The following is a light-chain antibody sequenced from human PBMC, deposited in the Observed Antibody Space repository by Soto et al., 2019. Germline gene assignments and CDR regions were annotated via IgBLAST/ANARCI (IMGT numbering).Light chain of an antibody. V-gene: IGKV3-15*01. CDR3: QHYNNWPPWT. CDR1: QSVSSN. Sequence: EIVMTQSPATLSVFPGERATLSCRASQSVSSNLAWYQQKPGQAPRLLIYRASTRATGIPARFSGSGSGTEFTLTISSLQSEDFAVYYCQHYNNWPPWTFCQGTKVEIK. CDR2: RAS. J-gene: IGKJ1*01.